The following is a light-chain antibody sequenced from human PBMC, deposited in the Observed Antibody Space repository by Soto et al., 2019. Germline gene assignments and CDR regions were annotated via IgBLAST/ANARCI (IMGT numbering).Light chain of an antibody. V-gene: IGLV8-61*01. CDR2: STN. CDR3: VLDMGSGILG. J-gene: IGLJ2*01. CDR1: SGSVSTSYY. Sequence: QTVVTQEPSFSVSPGGTVTLTCGLSSGSVSTSYYPSWYQQTPGQAPRTLIYSTNTRSSGVPDRFSGSILGNKAALTITGAQADDESDYYCVLDMGSGILGVGGGTQLTGL.